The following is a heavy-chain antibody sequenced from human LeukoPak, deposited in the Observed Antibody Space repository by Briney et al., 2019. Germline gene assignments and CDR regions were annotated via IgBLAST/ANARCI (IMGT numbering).Heavy chain of an antibody. CDR1: GGSFSGYY. D-gene: IGHD6-19*01. Sequence: SETLSLTCAVYGGSFSGYYWSWIRQPPGKGLEWIGEINHSGSTNYNPSLKSRVTISVDTSKNQFSLKLSSVTAADTAVYYCAREEEQWLEGVWFDPWGQGTLVTVSS. J-gene: IGHJ5*02. V-gene: IGHV4-34*01. CDR2: INHSGST. CDR3: AREEEQWLEGVWFDP.